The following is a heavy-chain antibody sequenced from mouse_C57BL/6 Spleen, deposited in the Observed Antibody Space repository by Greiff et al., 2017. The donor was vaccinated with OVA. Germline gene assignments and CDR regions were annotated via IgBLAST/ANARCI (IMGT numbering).Heavy chain of an antibody. V-gene: IGHV2-5*01. CDR1: GFSLTSYG. CDR3: AKTDYYGSYAMDY. D-gene: IGHD1-1*01. Sequence: QVQLKESGPGLVQPSQRLSITCTVSGFSLTSYGVHWVRQSPGKGLEWLGVIWRGGSTDYNAAFMSRLSITKDNSKSQVFFKMNSLQADDTAIYYCAKTDYYGSYAMDYWGQGTSVTVSS. CDR2: IWRGGST. J-gene: IGHJ4*01.